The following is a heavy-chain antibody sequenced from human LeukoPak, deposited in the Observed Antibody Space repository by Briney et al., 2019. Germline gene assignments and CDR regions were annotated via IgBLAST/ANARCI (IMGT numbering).Heavy chain of an antibody. CDR1: GFTFSSYA. D-gene: IGHD6-13*01. J-gene: IGHJ5*02. CDR3: AKDLYSSSWYEEGSWFDP. CDR2: ISGSGGST. Sequence: GGSLRLSCAASGFTFSSYAMSWVRQAPGKGLEWVSAISGSGGSTYYADSVKGRFTISRDNSKNTLYLQMNSLRAEDTAVYYCAKDLYSSSWYEEGSWFDPWGQGTLVTVSS. V-gene: IGHV3-23*01.